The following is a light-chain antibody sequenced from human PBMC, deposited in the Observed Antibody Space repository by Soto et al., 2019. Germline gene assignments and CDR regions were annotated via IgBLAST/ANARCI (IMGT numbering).Light chain of an antibody. CDR3: QQSYSTSIT. CDR1: QSISSY. J-gene: IGKJ5*01. CDR2: AAS. Sequence: IQMTQSPSSLSASVGDRVTITCRASQSISSYLNWYQQKPGKAPKLLIYAASSLQSGVPSRFSGSGSGTDFTLTIISMQSEDFATYYCQQSYSTSITLGQGTRLEIK. V-gene: IGKV1-39*01.